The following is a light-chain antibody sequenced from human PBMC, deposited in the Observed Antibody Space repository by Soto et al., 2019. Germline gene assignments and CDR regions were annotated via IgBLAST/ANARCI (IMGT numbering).Light chain of an antibody. V-gene: IGKV3-11*01. CDR3: QQRSNWPPT. CDR2: DAS. J-gene: IGKJ1*01. CDR1: QSVSSY. Sequence: EIVLTQSPGTLSLSPGERATLPCRASQSVSSYLAWYQQRPGQAPRLLIYDASNRATGIPARFSGSGSGTDFTLTISSLEPEDFAVYYCQQRSNWPPTFGQGTKVDI.